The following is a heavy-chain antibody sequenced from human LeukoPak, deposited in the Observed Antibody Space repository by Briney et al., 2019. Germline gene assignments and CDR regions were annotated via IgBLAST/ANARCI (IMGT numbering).Heavy chain of an antibody. J-gene: IGHJ4*02. CDR2: IRYDGSNK. Sequence: GGSLRLSCAASGFTFSSYGMHWVRQAPGKGLEWVAFIRYDGSNKYYADSVKGRFTISRDNSKNTLYLQMNSLRAEDTAVYYCAKDRGGGELPTLFDYWGQGTLVTVSS. CDR3: AKDRGGGELPTLFDY. CDR1: GFTFSSYG. V-gene: IGHV3-30*02. D-gene: IGHD1-26*01.